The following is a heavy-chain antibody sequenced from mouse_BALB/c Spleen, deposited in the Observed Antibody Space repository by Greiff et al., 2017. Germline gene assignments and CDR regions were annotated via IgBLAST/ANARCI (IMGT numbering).Heavy chain of an antibody. Sequence: EVQRVESGPGLVKPSQSLSLTCTVTGYSITSDYAWNCIRQFPGNKLEWMGYISYSGSTSYNPSLKSRISITRDTSKNQFFLPLNSVTTEDTATYYCAREGIYYGAMDYWGQGTSVTVSS. CDR2: ISYSGST. D-gene: IGHD2-1*01. CDR1: GYSITSDYA. J-gene: IGHJ4*01. V-gene: IGHV3-2*02. CDR3: AREGIYYGAMDY.